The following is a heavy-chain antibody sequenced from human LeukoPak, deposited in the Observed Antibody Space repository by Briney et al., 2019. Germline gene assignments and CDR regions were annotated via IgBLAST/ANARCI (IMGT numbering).Heavy chain of an antibody. CDR1: GASVSGSNYY. V-gene: IGHV4-39*01. CDR2: IYSSGST. D-gene: IGHD1-26*01. Sequence: SETLSLTCAVSGASVSGSNYYWGWIRQPPGKGLEWIGNIYSSGSTYYNASLQSRVTISIDTSKNQFSLRLNSVTAADTAMYYCAKSGGYGLIDYWGQGTLVTVSS. CDR3: AKSGGYGLIDY. J-gene: IGHJ4*02.